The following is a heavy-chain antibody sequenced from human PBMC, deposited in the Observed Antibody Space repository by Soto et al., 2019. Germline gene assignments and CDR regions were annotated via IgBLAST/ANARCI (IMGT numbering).Heavy chain of an antibody. J-gene: IGHJ3*02. Sequence: QVQLQESGPGLVKPSQTLSLTCTVSGGSISSGDYYWSWIRQPPGKGLEWIGYIYYSGSTYYNPSPQSRVTLXXAXSXXQCALKLSSVSASDTAVYYCARAYGSGNTGDAFDIWGQGTMVTVSS. V-gene: IGHV4-30-4*01. CDR3: ARAYGSGNTGDAFDI. CDR2: IYYSGST. D-gene: IGHD3-10*01. CDR1: GGSISSGDYY.